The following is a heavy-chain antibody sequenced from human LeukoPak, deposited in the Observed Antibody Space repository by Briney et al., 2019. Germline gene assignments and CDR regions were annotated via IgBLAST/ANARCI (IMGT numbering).Heavy chain of an antibody. CDR2: IYYSGST. Sequence: PSETLSLTCTVSGGSISSYYWSWIRQPPGKGLEWIGYIYYSGSTNYNPSLKSRVTISVDTSKNQFSLKLSSVTAADTAVYYCARDDDWFDPWGQGTLDTVSS. J-gene: IGHJ5*02. CDR3: ARDDDWFDP. CDR1: GGSISSYY. V-gene: IGHV4-59*01.